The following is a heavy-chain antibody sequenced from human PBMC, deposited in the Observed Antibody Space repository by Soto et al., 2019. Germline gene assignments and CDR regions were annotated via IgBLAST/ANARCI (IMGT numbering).Heavy chain of an antibody. CDR3: ARDRVQMVDGLDV. Sequence: QVQLVESGGGVVQPGRCLRLCCAASGFTFSNNGMPWVRQAPGKGLEWVAVIWYDGINKCYADSVKGRFIISRDNSKNTVYLQMNSLRAEDTAVYYCARDRVQMVDGLDVWGQGTTVTVSS. V-gene: IGHV3-33*01. J-gene: IGHJ6*02. CDR1: GFTFSNNG. CDR2: IWYDGINK. D-gene: IGHD2-15*01.